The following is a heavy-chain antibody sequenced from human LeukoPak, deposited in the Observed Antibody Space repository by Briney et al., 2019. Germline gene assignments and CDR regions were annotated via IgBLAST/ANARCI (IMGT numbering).Heavy chain of an antibody. CDR3: ARGSSYYYYRDV. J-gene: IGHJ6*03. CDR2: IIPILGIA. D-gene: IGHD6-6*01. Sequence: SVKVSCKASGGTFSSYTISGVRQAPGQGLEWMGRIIPILGIANYAQKFQGRVAITADKSTSTAYMELSSLRSEDTAVYYCARGSSYYYYRDVWGKGTTVSVSS. V-gene: IGHV1-69*02. CDR1: GGTFSSYT.